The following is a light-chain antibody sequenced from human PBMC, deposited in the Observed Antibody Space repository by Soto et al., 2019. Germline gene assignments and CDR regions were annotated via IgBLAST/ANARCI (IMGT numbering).Light chain of an antibody. J-gene: IGKJ5*01. CDR1: QSINSW. Sequence: DIKMTQSPSSLSASVGDRVTITCRASQSINSWLAWYQQKPGKAPNLLIYTGSSLQSGVPSRFSGSGSGTDFTLTINSLQPEDFATYYCQQAASFPITFGQGTRLEI. V-gene: IGKV1-12*01. CDR3: QQAASFPIT. CDR2: TGS.